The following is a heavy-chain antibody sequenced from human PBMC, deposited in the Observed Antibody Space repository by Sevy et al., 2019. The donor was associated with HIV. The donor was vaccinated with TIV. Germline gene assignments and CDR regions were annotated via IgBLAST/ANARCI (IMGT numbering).Heavy chain of an antibody. D-gene: IGHD1-1*01. CDR3: AGTLDKKRNALAF. J-gene: IGHJ3*01. CDR2: INGDGSSP. Sequence: GGSLRLSCAASGFSFSSNWMHWVRQAPGKGLVWVSSINGDGSSPSYADSVKGRFTNSRDNAKNTLYLQMDSLRTEDTAVYYCAGTLDKKRNALAFWGQGKMVTVSS. CDR1: GFSFSSNW. V-gene: IGHV3-74*01.